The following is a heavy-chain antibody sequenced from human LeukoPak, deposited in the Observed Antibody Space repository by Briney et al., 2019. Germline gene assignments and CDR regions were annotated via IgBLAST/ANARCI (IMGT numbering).Heavy chain of an antibody. D-gene: IGHD7-27*01. CDR3: ARTGDTDRFDY. V-gene: IGHV3-33*01. CDR1: GLTFIRNG. Sequence: RSLRLSCAASGLTFIRNGMHWVRQAPDKGREWVALIRYDGSNKDYADSVKGRVTISRDNIKTTLYLQMNSVRAGDTAMYYCARTGDTDRFDYWGQGTLVTVSS. CDR2: IRYDGSNK. J-gene: IGHJ4*02.